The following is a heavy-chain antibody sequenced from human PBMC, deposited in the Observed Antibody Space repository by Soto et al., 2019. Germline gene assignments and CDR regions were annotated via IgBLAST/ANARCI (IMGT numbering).Heavy chain of an antibody. J-gene: IGHJ4*02. V-gene: IGHV3-53*01. Sequence: EVLLVESGGGLIQPGGSLRLSCAAAGFNVSDNYMGWVRQAPGKGLEWVSSFFTGGSTDYVDSVKGRFTISRDDSKKTVYLQTNSLRAEDTAVYFCVRERRGLGIGFDHWGQGTLVTVSS. CDR2: FFTGGST. CDR1: GFNVSDNY. CDR3: VRERRGLGIGFDH. D-gene: IGHD6-19*01.